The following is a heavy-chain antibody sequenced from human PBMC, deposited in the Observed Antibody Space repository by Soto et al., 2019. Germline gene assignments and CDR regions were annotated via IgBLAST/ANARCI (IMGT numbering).Heavy chain of an antibody. V-gene: IGHV1-2*02. CDR2: INPNSGGT. CDR3: ATPRQQQLVGWYYYYGMDV. Sequence: ASVKVSCKASGYTFTGYYMHWVRQAPGQGLEWMGWINPNSGGTNYAQKFQGRVTMTRDTSISTAYMELSRLGSDDTAVYYCATPRQQQLVGWYYYYGMDVWGQGTTVTVSS. J-gene: IGHJ6*02. CDR1: GYTFTGYY. D-gene: IGHD6-13*01.